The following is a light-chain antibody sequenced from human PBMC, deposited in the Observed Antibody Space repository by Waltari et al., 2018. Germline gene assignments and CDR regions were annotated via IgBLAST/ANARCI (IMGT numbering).Light chain of an antibody. V-gene: IGKV3-15*01. CDR1: QRGGSN. Sequence: RHSQRGGSNLASDQYEPGQAPRHLLYGASTRSTGIPARVSGSGSGTEFTLTISSLQSEDFAVYYCQQDNNWPPWTCGQGTKVEIK. J-gene: IGKJ1*01. CDR3: QQDNNWPPWT. CDR2: GAS.